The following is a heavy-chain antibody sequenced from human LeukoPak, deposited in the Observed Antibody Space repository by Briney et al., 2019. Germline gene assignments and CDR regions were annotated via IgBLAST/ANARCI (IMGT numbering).Heavy chain of an antibody. V-gene: IGHV4-30-2*01. CDR3: ARCYGDYERWFDP. CDR2: IYHSGST. D-gene: IGHD4-17*01. CDR1: GGSISSGGYS. Sequence: KPSQTLSLTCAVSGGSISSGGYSWSWIRQPPGKGLEWIGYIYHSGSTYYNPSLKSRVTISVDRSKNQFSLKLSSVTAADTAVYYCARCYGDYERWFDPWGQGTLVTVSS. J-gene: IGHJ5*02.